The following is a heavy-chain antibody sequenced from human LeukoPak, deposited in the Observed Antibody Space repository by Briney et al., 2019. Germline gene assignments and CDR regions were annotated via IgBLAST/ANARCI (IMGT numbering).Heavy chain of an antibody. CDR3: ARDLLVGAESSFDY. CDR2: INPNNGGT. D-gene: IGHD2-15*01. CDR1: GYTFTGYY. J-gene: IGHJ4*02. V-gene: IGHV1-2*06. Sequence: ASVKVSCKASGYTFTGYYMHWVRQAPGQGLEWMGRINPNNGGTNYAQKFQGRVTMARDTSISTAYMELSRLRSDDTAVYYCARDLLVGAESSFDYWGQGTLVTDSS.